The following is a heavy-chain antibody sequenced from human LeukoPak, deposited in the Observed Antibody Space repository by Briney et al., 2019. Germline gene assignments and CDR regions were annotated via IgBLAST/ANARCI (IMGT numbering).Heavy chain of an antibody. CDR1: GGTFSSYA. CDR2: IIPIFGTA. CDR3: ARRQLHYYDSSGYYPLDY. V-gene: IGHV1-69*13. D-gene: IGHD3-22*01. Sequence: SVKVSCKASGGTFSSYAISWVRQAPGQGLEWMGGIIPIFGTANYAQKFQGRVTITADESTSTAYMELSSLRSEDTAVYYCARRQLHYYDSSGYYPLDYWGQGTLVTVSS. J-gene: IGHJ4*02.